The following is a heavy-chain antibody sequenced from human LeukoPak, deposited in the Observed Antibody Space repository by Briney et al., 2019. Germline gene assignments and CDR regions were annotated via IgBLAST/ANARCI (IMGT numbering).Heavy chain of an antibody. V-gene: IGHV3-9*01. CDR2: ISWNSDNI. J-gene: IGHJ6*03. CDR1: EFTFNTYA. CDR3: AENINGLYYMDV. Sequence: GRSLRLSCAASEFTFNTYAMHWVRQAPGKGLEWVSGISWNSDNIGYADSVKGRFTISRDNAKNSLYLQMNTLRPEDTALYYCAENINGLYYMDVWGKGTTVTVSS.